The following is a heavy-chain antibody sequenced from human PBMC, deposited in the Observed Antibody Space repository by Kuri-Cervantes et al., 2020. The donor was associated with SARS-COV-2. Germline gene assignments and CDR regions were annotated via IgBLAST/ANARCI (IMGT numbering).Heavy chain of an antibody. V-gene: IGHV4-39*07. CDR2: IYYSGST. D-gene: IGHD3-3*01. CDR1: GGSISSYY. J-gene: IGHJ4*02. Sequence: GSLRLSCTVSGGSISSYYWGWIRQPPGKGLEWIGSIYYSGSTYYNPSLKSRVTISVDTSKNQFSLKLSSVTAADTAVYYCARKGLWSGYLNWGQGTLVTVSS. CDR3: ARKGLWSGYLN.